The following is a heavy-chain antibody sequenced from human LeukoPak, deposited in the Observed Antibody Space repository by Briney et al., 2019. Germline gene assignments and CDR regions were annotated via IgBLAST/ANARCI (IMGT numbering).Heavy chain of an antibody. CDR1: GYSISSGFY. J-gene: IGHJ3*02. V-gene: IGHV4-38-2*02. CDR2: MFHSGDN. D-gene: IGHD3-22*01. CDR3: ARANYYDTIGYSRGAFDI. Sequence: PSETLSLTCSVSGYSISSGFYWGWIRPPPGKGLEWIGSMFHSGDNYYNPSLKSRVTISVDTSKNQFSLKLSSVTAADTAVYYCARANYYDTIGYSRGAFDIWGQGTMVTVSS.